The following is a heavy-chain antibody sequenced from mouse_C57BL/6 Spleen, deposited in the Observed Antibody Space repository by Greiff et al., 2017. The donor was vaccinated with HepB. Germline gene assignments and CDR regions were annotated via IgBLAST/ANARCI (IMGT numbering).Heavy chain of an antibody. V-gene: IGHV1-82*01. Sequence: VKLMESGPELVKPGASVKISCKASGYAFSSSWMNWVKQRPGKGLEWIGRIYPGDGDTNYNGKFKGKATLTADKSSSTAYMQLSSLTSEDSAVYFCARGGYSNYPYAMDYWGQGTSVTVSS. CDR2: IYPGDGDT. J-gene: IGHJ4*01. D-gene: IGHD2-5*01. CDR1: GYAFSSSW. CDR3: ARGGYSNYPYAMDY.